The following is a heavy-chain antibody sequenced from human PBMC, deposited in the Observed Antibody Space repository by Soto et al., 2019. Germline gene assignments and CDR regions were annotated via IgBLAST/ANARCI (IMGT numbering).Heavy chain of an antibody. CDR3: VKSQSGSYFAALDI. Sequence: PGGSLRLSCVVSGDSFSNYVMNWVRQAPGKGLEWVSGVTDSGVSTWYADSVKGRFTISRDNSNNTLILQMNSLRAEDTAVYYCVKSQSGSYFAALDIWGQGTMVTVSS. V-gene: IGHV3-23*01. J-gene: IGHJ3*02. CDR2: VTDSGVST. CDR1: GDSFSNYV. D-gene: IGHD1-26*01.